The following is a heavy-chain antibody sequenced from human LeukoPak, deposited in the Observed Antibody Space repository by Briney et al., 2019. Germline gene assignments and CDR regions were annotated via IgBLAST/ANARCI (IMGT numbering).Heavy chain of an antibody. CDR2: IYHSGST. D-gene: IGHD2-15*01. J-gene: IGHJ5*02. CDR1: GGSISSGGYS. Sequence: SQTLSLTCAVSGGSISSGGYSWRWIRQPPGKGLEWIGYIYHSGSTYYNPSLKSRVTISVDRSKNQFSLKLSSVTAADTAVYYCARGVVVVVAASSGWFDPWGQGTLVTVSS. V-gene: IGHV4-30-2*01. CDR3: ARGVVVVVAASSGWFDP.